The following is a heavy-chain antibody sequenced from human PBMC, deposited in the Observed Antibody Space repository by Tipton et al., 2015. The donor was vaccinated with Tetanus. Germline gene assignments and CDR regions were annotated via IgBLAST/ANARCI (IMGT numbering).Heavy chain of an antibody. Sequence: QLVQSGAEVKKPGASVKVSCKASGYTFTSYGISWVRQAPGQGLEWMGWISAYNGNTNYAQKLQGRVTMTTDTSTSTAYMELRSLRSDDPAVYYCARLSQSLYDPLMQRWFDPWGQGTLVTVSS. CDR2: ISAYNGNT. CDR1: GYTFTSYG. V-gene: IGHV1-18*04. J-gene: IGHJ5*02. D-gene: IGHD3-16*02. CDR3: ARLSQSLYDPLMQRWFDP.